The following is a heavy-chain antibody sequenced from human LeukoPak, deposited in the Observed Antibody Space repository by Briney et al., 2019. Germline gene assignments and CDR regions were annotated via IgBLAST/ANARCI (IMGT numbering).Heavy chain of an antibody. D-gene: IGHD3-3*01. J-gene: IGHJ4*02. CDR1: GGSISSGGYS. V-gene: IGHV4-30-2*01. Sequence: SQTLTLTCAVTGGSISSGGYSWSWIRQPPGKGLEWIGYIYHSGSTYYNPSLKSRVTMSVDTSKNQFSLKLSSVTAADAAVYYCARRAGDFWSGYYVDYWGQGTLVTVSS. CDR2: IYHSGST. CDR3: ARRAGDFWSGYYVDY.